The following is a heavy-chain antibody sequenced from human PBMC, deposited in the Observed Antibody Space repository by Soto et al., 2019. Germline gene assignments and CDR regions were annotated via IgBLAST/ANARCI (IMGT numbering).Heavy chain of an antibody. CDR1: GDSVSSNTAS. CDR2: TYFRSKWYN. J-gene: IGHJ5*02. D-gene: IGHD5-12*01. Sequence: SQTLSLTCAISGDSVSSNTASWNWIRQSPSRGLEWLGRTYFRSKWYNDYTVSVKSRIIINPDTSNNQFSLQLNSVTPEDTAVYFCAKGDNLGPKTGYAFDPWGQGIMVTVSS. CDR3: AKGDNLGPKTGYAFDP. V-gene: IGHV6-1*01.